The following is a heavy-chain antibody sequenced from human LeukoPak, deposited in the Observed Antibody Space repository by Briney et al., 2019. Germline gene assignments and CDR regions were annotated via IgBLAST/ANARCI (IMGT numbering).Heavy chain of an antibody. CDR1: GFTVSSNY. Sequence: PGGSLRLSCAASGFTVSSNYMSWVRQAPGKGLEWVSVIYSGGSTYYADSVKGRFTISRDNSKNTLYLQMNSLRAEDTAVYYCARATYYDIFGDAFDIWGQGTMVTVSS. D-gene: IGHD3-9*01. J-gene: IGHJ3*02. CDR2: IYSGGST. CDR3: ARATYYDIFGDAFDI. V-gene: IGHV3-53*01.